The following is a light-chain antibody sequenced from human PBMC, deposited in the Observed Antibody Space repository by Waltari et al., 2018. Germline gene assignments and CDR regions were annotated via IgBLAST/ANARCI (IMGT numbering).Light chain of an antibody. Sequence: EIVMTQSPATLSVSPGERATLSCRASQSVSSNLAWYPQKPGQAPRLLIYGASTRATGITARFSGSGSGTEFTLTISSLQSEDFAVYYWQQYNNWPALTFGGGTKVEIK. CDR2: GAS. CDR3: QQYNNWPALT. V-gene: IGKV3D-15*01. CDR1: QSVSSN. J-gene: IGKJ4*01.